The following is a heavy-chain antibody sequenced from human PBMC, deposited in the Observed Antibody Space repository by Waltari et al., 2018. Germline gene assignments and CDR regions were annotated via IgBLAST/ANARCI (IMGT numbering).Heavy chain of an antibody. Sequence: EVQLLESGGGLVQPGGSLRLSCAASGFTFSSYAMSWVRQAPGKGLEWVSAISGSGGSTYYADPVKGRFTISRDNSKNTLYLQMNSLRAEDTAVYYCAKESHDKEWELAYYFDYWGQGTLVTVSS. CDR3: AKESHDKEWELAYYFDY. V-gene: IGHV3-23*01. CDR1: GFTFSSYA. D-gene: IGHD1-26*01. J-gene: IGHJ4*02. CDR2: ISGSGGST.